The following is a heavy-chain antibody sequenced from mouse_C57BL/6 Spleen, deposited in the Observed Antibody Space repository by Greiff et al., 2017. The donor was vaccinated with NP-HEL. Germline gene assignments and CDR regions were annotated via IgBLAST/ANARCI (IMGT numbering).Heavy chain of an antibody. V-gene: IGHV1-64*01. Sequence: QVQLQQPGAELVKPGASVKLSCKASGYTFTSYWMHWVKQRPGQGLEWIGMIHPNSGSTNYNEKFKSKATLTVDKSSSTAYMQLSSLTSEDSAVYYCAVIYDGYFWLAYWGQGTLVTVSA. J-gene: IGHJ3*01. CDR3: AVIYDGYFWLAY. CDR1: GYTFTSYW. D-gene: IGHD2-3*01. CDR2: IHPNSGST.